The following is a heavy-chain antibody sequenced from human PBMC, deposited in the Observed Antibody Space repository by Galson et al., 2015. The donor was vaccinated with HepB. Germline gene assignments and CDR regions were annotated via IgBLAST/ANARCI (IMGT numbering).Heavy chain of an antibody. D-gene: IGHD3-10*01. CDR2: ISNDGSAK. CDR3: AKDRGWRSCDC. J-gene: IGHJ4*02. V-gene: IGHV3-7*01. CDR1: GFTFSNYW. Sequence: SLRLSCAASGFTFSNYWMAWVRQVPGVGLEWLADISNDGSAKKYVDSVRGRFTISRDNAKNSLYLQMDSLRVEDTGIYYCAKDRGWRSCDCWGQGTLATVSS.